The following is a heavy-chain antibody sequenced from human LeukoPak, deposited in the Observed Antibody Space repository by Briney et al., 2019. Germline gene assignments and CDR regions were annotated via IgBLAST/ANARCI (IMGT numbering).Heavy chain of an antibody. CDR3: ARAGGTYYGIAFDI. CDR1: GFTFSSYW. CDR2: IKQDGSEK. V-gene: IGHV3-7*01. J-gene: IGHJ3*02. D-gene: IGHD1-26*01. Sequence: PGGSLRLSCAASGFTFSSYWMSWVRQAPGKGLEWVANIKQDGSEKYYVDSVKGRFTISRDNAKNPLYLQMNSLRAEDTAVYYCARAGGTYYGIAFDIWGQGTMVTVSS.